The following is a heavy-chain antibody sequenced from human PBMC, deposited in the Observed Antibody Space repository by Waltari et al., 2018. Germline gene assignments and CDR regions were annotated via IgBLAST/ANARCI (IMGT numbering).Heavy chain of an antibody. V-gene: IGHV3-23*01. Sequence: EAQLLESGGGLVQPGGSLRLSCAAFGFSFSSYAMSCARRAPGKGVEWVSAIGGSGGSTNYADSVKGRFTISKDNSKNTLYLQMNSLRAEDTAVYYCAKSTIVQNFDYWGQGTLVTVSS. D-gene: IGHD1-1*01. J-gene: IGHJ4*02. CDR2: IGGSGGST. CDR1: GFSFSSYA. CDR3: AKSTIVQNFDY.